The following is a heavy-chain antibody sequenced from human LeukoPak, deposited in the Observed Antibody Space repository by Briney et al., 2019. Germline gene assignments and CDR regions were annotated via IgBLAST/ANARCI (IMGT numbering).Heavy chain of an antibody. CDR2: ISGSGGTT. CDR3: AKEPREYCSSTSCLNWLDP. V-gene: IGHV3-23*01. D-gene: IGHD2-2*01. Sequence: QSGGSLRLSCAASGFTFSTYAMSWVRQAPGKGLEWVSAISGSGGTTYHADSAKGRFTISRDNSKNTLYLQMNSLRADDTAVYYCAKEPREYCSSTSCLNWLDPWGQGTLVTVSS. J-gene: IGHJ5*02. CDR1: GFTFSTYA.